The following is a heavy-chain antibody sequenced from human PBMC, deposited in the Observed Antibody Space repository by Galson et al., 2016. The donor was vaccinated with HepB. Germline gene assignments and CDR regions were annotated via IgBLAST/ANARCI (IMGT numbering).Heavy chain of an antibody. CDR2: SSSSSSSYI. V-gene: IGHV3-21*01. CDR1: GFAFSSYS. D-gene: IGHD1-26*01. CDR3: ARGDIVGAIFDY. Sequence: SLRLSCAASGFAFSSYSMNWVRQAPGKGLEWVSSSSSSSSSYIYYADSVKGRFTISRDNAKNSLYLQMNSLRAEDTAVYYCARGDIVGAIFDYWGQGTLVTVSS. J-gene: IGHJ4*02.